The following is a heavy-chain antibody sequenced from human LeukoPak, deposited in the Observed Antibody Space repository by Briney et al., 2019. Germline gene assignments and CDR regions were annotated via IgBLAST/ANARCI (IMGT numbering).Heavy chain of an antibody. J-gene: IGHJ4*02. CDR1: GFSLSTSGMR. Sequence: SGPALVKPTQTLTLSCTFSGFSLSTSGMRVSWIRQPLGKALEWLARIDWDDDKFYSTSLKTRLTISKDTSKNQVVLTMTNMDPVDTPTYYCARSYSSGWYFDYWGQGTLVTVSS. CDR2: IDWDDDK. D-gene: IGHD6-19*01. CDR3: ARSYSSGWYFDY. V-gene: IGHV2-70*04.